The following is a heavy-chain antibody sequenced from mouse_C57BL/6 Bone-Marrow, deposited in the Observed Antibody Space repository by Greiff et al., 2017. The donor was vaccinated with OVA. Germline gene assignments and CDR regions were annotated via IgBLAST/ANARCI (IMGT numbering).Heavy chain of an antibody. Sequence: EVQLQQSGPELVKPGASVKISCKASGYTFTDYYMNWVKQSHGKSLEWIGDINPNNGGTSYNQKFKGKATLTVDKSSSTAYMELRSLTSEDSAVYYCARERGTAQAYFDDWGQGTTLTVSS. CDR3: ARERGTAQAYFDD. CDR2: INPNNGGT. D-gene: IGHD3-2*02. J-gene: IGHJ2*01. V-gene: IGHV1-26*01. CDR1: GYTFTDYY.